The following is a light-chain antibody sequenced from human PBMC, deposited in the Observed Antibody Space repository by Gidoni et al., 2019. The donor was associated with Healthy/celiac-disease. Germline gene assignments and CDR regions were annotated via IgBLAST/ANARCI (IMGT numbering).Light chain of an antibody. CDR3: QQRSNWQRT. Sequence: DIVLTQSPATLSLSPGERATLSCMASQSVSSYLAWYQQKPGQAPRLLIYDASNRATGIPARFSGSGSGTDFTLTISSLEPEDFAVYYCQQRSNWQRTFGQGTKVEIK. V-gene: IGKV3-11*01. CDR1: QSVSSY. CDR2: DAS. J-gene: IGKJ1*01.